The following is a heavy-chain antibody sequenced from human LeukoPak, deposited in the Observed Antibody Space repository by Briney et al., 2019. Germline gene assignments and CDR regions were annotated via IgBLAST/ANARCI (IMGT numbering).Heavy chain of an antibody. CDR3: ARGSNYFDY. CDR2: IYYSGST. J-gene: IGHJ4*02. Sequence: VKPSETLSLTCTVSGGSVSSGSYYWSWIRQPPGKGLEWIGYIYYSGSTNYNPSLKSRVTISGDTSKNQFSLRLSSVTAADTAVYYCARGSNYFDYWGQGTLATVSS. V-gene: IGHV4-61*01. CDR1: GGSVSSGSYY. D-gene: IGHD6-6*01.